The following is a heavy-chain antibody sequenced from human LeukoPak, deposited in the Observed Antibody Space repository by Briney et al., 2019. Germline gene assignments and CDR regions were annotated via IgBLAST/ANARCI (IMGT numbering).Heavy chain of an antibody. CDR3: AKGDCSSSSCYSWFDP. J-gene: IGHJ5*02. CDR2: ISGSGGGT. V-gene: IGHV3-23*01. D-gene: IGHD2-2*01. Sequence: GGSLRLSCAASGFTFSSYATSWVRQAPGKGLEWVSTISGSGGGTYYADSVKGRFTISRDNSKNTLYMQMNSLRAEDTAVYYCAKGDCSSSSCYSWFDPWGQGTRVTVSS. CDR1: GFTFSSYA.